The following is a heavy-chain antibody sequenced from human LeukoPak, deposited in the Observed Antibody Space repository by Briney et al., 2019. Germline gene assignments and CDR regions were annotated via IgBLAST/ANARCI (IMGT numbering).Heavy chain of an antibody. D-gene: IGHD6-19*01. CDR3: AKGTLWQWLPTSPRYVFDY. CDR1: GFTFYTYP. Sequence: AGGSLRLSCAASGFTFYTYPMTWVRQAPGEGLEWVSSISGSGSGTFYADSVKGRFTISRDNSRNTLFLHMNNLRVEDTAVYYCAKGTLWQWLPTSPRYVFDYWGQGTPVTVSS. V-gene: IGHV3-23*01. CDR2: ISGSGSGT. J-gene: IGHJ4*02.